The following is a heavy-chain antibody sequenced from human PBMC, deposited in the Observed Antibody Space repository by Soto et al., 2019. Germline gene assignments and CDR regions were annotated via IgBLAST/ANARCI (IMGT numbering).Heavy chain of an antibody. CDR3: ARELQGLYYFDY. D-gene: IGHD4-4*01. V-gene: IGHV1-3*01. CDR1: EYTFSSYT. J-gene: IGHJ4*02. Sequence: ASVKVSCKASEYTFSSYTLHWVRQAPGQRLEWMGWINAGNGDSKYSQKFQGRVSISRDTSASTASMELSSLTSEDTAVYYCARELQGLYYFDYWGQGTLVTVSA. CDR2: INAGNGDS.